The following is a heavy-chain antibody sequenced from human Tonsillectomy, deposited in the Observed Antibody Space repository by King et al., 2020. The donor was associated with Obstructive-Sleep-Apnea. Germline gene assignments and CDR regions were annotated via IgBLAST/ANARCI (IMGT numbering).Heavy chain of an antibody. CDR2: IYYSGST. CDR1: GGSISSYY. V-gene: IGHV4-59*08. J-gene: IGHJ4*02. CDR3: ARSVSGYLYYFDY. D-gene: IGHD5-12*01. Sequence: MQLQESGPGLVKPSETLSLTCTVSGGSISSYYWSWIRQPPGKGLEWIGYIYYSGSTNYNPSLKSRVTISVDTSKNQFSLKLSSVTAADTAWYYCARSVSGYLYYFDYWGQGTLVTVSS.